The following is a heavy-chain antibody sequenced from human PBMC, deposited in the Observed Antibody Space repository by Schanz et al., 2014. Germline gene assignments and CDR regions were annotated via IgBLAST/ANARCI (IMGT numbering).Heavy chain of an antibody. CDR1: GFTFGDYA. CDR2: ISGDHRNT. J-gene: IGHJ2*01. Sequence: EVQLVQSGGGLVQPGGSLRLSCAASGFTFGDYAMTWVRQAPGKGLEWVSSISGDHRNTFYADSVKGRFTISRDNSKNTLYLQMNSLRAEDTAIYYCAKDAPYPFDLWGRGTLITVSS. CDR3: AKDAPYPFDL. V-gene: IGHV3-23*04.